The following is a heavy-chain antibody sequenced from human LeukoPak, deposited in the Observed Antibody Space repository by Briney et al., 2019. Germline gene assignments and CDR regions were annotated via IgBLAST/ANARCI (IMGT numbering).Heavy chain of an antibody. J-gene: IGHJ4*02. CDR2: MYYSGST. D-gene: IGHD4-17*01. V-gene: IGHV4-30-4*01. CDR3: ARLPTQWATVTGIDF. Sequence: SRTLSLTCTVSGGSIISGDYYWTWIRQSPGKGLEWIGYMYYSGSTYYNPSLKGRITISIDTTNNQFSLRLTSVTAADTAVYYCARLPTQWATVTGIDFWGQGTLVTVSS. CDR1: GGSIISGDYY.